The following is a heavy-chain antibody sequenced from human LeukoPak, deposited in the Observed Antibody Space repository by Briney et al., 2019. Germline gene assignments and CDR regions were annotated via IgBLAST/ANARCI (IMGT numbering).Heavy chain of an antibody. CDR2: IYYSGST. J-gene: IGHJ3*02. V-gene: IGHV4-39*01. Sequence: SETLSLTCTVSGGSIGSSSYYWGWIRQPPGKGLEWIGSIYYSGSTYYNPSLKSRVTISVDTSKNQFSLKLSSVTAADTAVYYCARHEIMDHILDAFDIWGQGTMVTVSS. CDR1: GGSIGSSSYY. D-gene: IGHD1-14*01. CDR3: ARHEIMDHILDAFDI.